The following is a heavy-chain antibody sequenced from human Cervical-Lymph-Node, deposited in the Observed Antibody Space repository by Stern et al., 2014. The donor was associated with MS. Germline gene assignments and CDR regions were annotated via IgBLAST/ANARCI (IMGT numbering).Heavy chain of an antibody. CDR3: ARSQPFSY. V-gene: IGHV7-4-1*02. Sequence: QVQLVESGSELQQPGASVTVSCRVSGSPFTASSISWVRQAPGRGLEWMGWINTRTGSPTYALDFTGRFVFSLDTSVSAAVLQISSLKADDTAVYYCARSQPFSYWGQGTRVTVSP. CDR2: INTRTGSP. D-gene: IGHD6-13*01. J-gene: IGHJ4*02. CDR1: GSPFTASS.